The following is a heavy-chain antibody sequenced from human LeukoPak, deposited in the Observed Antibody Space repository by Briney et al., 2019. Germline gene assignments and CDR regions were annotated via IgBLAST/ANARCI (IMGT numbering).Heavy chain of an antibody. CDR1: GFTFDDYA. CDR2: ISWEGGSI. D-gene: IGHD6-13*01. J-gene: IGHJ5*02. Sequence: GGSLRLSCAASGFTFDDYAMHWVRQAPGKGLECVSGISWEGGSIGYADSVKGRFTISRDNAKNSLYLQMNSLRAEDTALYYCAKSIAAAAPNWFDPWGQGTLVTVSS. V-gene: IGHV3-9*01. CDR3: AKSIAAAAPNWFDP.